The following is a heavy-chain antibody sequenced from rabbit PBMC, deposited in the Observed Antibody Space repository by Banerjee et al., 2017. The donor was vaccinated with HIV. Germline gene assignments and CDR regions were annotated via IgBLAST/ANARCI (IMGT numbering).Heavy chain of an antibody. CDR2: IYPGDGVT. D-gene: IGHD6-1*01. CDR1: GFDLSYYYY. V-gene: IGHV1S45*01. CDR3: ARDTYYAGGDAGYDYVTRLDL. Sequence: QEQLEESGGGLVKPEGSLTLTCKASGFDLSYYYYMSWVRQAPGKGLEWIACIYPGDGVTHYAIWAKGRWTISKTSSTTVTLQMTSLTAADTATYFCARDTYYAGGDAGYDYVTRLDLWGPGTLVTVS. J-gene: IGHJ3*01.